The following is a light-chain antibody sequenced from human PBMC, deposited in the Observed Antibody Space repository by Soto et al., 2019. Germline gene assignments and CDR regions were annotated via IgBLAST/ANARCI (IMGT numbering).Light chain of an antibody. CDR2: WAS. J-gene: IGKJ4*01. CDR3: QQYYSPPRT. V-gene: IGKV4-1*01. Sequence: DIVMTQSPDSLAVSLGERATINCKSSQSLLYTSNNKNYLAWYQQKPGQPPKFLFYWASTRESGVPDRFSGSGSGTDFTLTISSLQAEDVAVYYCQQYYSPPRTFGGGTKVEIK. CDR1: QSLLYTSNNKNY.